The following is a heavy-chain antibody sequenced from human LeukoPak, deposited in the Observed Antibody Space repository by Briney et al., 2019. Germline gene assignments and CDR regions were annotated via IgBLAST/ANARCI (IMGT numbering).Heavy chain of an antibody. CDR1: GDSIISGNYY. Sequence: KPSQTLSLTCTVSGDSIISGNYYWTWIRQHPGKGLEWVGYIHSGGSTWYNASLKSRVILSVSTSKNQFSLKMNSVTAADTAVYYCAKVNRGDLDSWGQGTLVTVSS. CDR3: AKVNRGDLDS. J-gene: IGHJ4*02. CDR2: IHSGGST. V-gene: IGHV4-31*03.